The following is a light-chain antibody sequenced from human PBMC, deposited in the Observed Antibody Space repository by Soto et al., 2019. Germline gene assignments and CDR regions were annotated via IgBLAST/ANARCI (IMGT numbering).Light chain of an antibody. CDR2: GAS. J-gene: IGKJ1*01. CDR3: QQYKSYSPGWT. Sequence: IQVTQSPTALSASVGDRVTISCRASQVIGNALGWYQQRPGKPPKVLIYGASNLQSGVPSRFSGSGSGTEFTLTISRLQPDDFATYYCQQYKSYSPGWTFGQGTKV. CDR1: QVIGNA. V-gene: IGKV1-17*01.